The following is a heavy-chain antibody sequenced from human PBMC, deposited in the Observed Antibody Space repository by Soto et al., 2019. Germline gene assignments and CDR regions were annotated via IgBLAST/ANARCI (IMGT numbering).Heavy chain of an antibody. CDR3: ARSGYSYGYYYYYYMDV. J-gene: IGHJ6*03. V-gene: IGHV3-48*01. CDR2: ISSSSSTI. Sequence: GSLRLSCAASGITFSSFTMTWVRQAPGKGLEWVSYISSSSSTIYYADSVKGRFTISSDNAKNSLYLQMNSLRAEDTAVYYCARSGYSYGYYYYYYMDVWGKGTTVTVSS. CDR1: GITFSSFT. D-gene: IGHD5-18*01.